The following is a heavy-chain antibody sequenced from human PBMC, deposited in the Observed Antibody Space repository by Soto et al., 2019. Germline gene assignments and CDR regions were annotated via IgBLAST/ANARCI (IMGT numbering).Heavy chain of an antibody. CDR2: ISWNSGSI. Sequence: GGSLRLSCAASGFTFSSYGMHWVRQAPGKGLEWVSGISWNSGSIGYAVSVKGRFTISRDNAKNSLYLQMNSLRAEDTALYYCAKDIKRQGATTPYYYYGMDVWGQGTTVTVSS. V-gene: IGHV3-9*01. J-gene: IGHJ6*02. CDR1: GFTFSSYG. D-gene: IGHD1-26*01. CDR3: AKDIKRQGATTPYYYYGMDV.